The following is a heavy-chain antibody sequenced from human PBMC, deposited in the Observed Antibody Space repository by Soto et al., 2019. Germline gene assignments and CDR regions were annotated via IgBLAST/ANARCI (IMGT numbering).Heavy chain of an antibody. CDR1: GFPFSIYW. CDR3: ARDTTGHPLDY. V-gene: IGHV3-7*03. CDR2: IKQDGSEK. Sequence: GGSLRLSCAASGFPFSIYWMSWVRQSPGKGLEWVANIKQDGSEKYYVDSVKGRFTISRDNAKNSLYLQMKSLRAEGTAVYYCARDTTGHPLDYWAKGTLVTVFS. J-gene: IGHJ4*02. D-gene: IGHD4-17*01.